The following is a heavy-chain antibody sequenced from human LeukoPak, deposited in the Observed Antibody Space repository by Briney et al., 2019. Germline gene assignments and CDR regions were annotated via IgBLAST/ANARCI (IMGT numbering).Heavy chain of an antibody. J-gene: IGHJ4*02. CDR1: GFTFSTYW. V-gene: IGHV3-74*01. D-gene: IGHD1-26*01. CDR2: INSDGSST. Sequence: GGSLRLSCAASGFTFSTYWMHWVRQAPGKGPVWVSRINSDGSSTADADSVKGRFTISRDNAKNTLFLQMNSLRAEDTAVYYCARDVGAVGATFYWGQGTLVTISS. CDR3: ARDVGAVGATFY.